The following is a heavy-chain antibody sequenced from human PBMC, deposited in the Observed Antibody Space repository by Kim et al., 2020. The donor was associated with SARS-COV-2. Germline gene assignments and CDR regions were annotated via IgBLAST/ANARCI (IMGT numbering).Heavy chain of an antibody. CDR1: GFTVSSNY. J-gene: IGHJ4*02. CDR2: IYSGGST. CDR3: ARDFYGSGGFDY. Sequence: GGSLRLSCAASGFTVSSNYMSWVRQALGKGLEWVLVIYSGGSTYYADSVKGRFTISRDNSKNTLYLQMNSLRAEDTAVYYCARDFYGSGGFDYWGQGTLVTVSS. D-gene: IGHD3-10*01. V-gene: IGHV3-53*01.